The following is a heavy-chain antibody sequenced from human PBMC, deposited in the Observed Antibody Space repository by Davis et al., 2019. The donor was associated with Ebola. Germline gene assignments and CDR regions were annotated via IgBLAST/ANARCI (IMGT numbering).Heavy chain of an antibody. CDR3: ARAQFPTTSDH. J-gene: IGHJ4*02. CDR1: GYTFTSYG. Sequence: ASVKVSCKASGYTFTSYGITRVRQAPGQGLEWMGWINPHNGNTNYAQNVQGRVTMTTDTSTSTAYMEVGILRSDDTAVYYCARAQFPTTSDHWGKGTLVTVSS. D-gene: IGHD1-1*01. CDR2: INPHNGNT. V-gene: IGHV1-18*04.